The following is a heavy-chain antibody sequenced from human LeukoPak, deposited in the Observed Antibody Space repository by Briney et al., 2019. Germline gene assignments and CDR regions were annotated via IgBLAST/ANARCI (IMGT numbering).Heavy chain of an antibody. V-gene: IGHV3-7*01. D-gene: IGHD2-21*01. CDR1: GFTFSSYW. CDR3: ARHIHYYYYYMDV. Sequence: PGGSLRLSCAASGFTFSSYWMSWVRQAPGKGLEWVANIKQDGSEKYYVDSVKGRFTISRDSAKNSLYLQMNSLRAEDTAVYYCARHIHYYYYYMDVWGKGTTVTVSS. CDR2: IKQDGSEK. J-gene: IGHJ6*03.